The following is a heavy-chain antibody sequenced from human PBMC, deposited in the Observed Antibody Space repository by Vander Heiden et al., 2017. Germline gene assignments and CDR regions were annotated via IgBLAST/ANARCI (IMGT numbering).Heavy chain of an antibody. J-gene: IGHJ4*02. CDR3: AKANYYDSSGDY. D-gene: IGHD3-22*01. V-gene: IGHV3-9*01. CDR2: ISWNSGSI. CDR1: GFTFDDYA. Sequence: EVQLVESGGGLVQPGRSLRLSCSAPGFTFDDYAMAWVRQAPGKGLEWVSGISWNSGSIGYADSVKGRFTISRDNAKNSLYLQMNSLRAEDTALYYCAKANYYDSSGDYWGQGTLVTVSS.